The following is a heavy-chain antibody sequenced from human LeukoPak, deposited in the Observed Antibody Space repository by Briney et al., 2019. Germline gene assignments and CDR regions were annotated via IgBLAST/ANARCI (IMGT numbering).Heavy chain of an antibody. D-gene: IGHD5-18*01. CDR3: ARGWIQLWYPSLSYYMDV. J-gene: IGHJ6*03. Sequence: SETLSLTCAVYGGSFSGYYWSWIRQPPGKGLEWIGEINHSGSTNYNPSLKSRVTISVDTSKNQFSLKLSSVTAADTAVCYCARGWIQLWYPSLSYYMDVWGKGTTVTVSS. CDR2: INHSGST. CDR1: GGSFSGYY. V-gene: IGHV4-34*01.